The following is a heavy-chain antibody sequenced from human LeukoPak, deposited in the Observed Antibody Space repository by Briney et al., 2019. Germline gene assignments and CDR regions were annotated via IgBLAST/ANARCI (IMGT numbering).Heavy chain of an antibody. V-gene: IGHV4-34*01. J-gene: IGHJ4*02. D-gene: IGHD4-23*01. CDR2: INHSGST. CDR3: ARGLRWFNLLYYFDY. Sequence: TSETLSLTCAVYGGSFSGYYWSWIRQPPGKGLEWIGEINHSGSTNYNPSLKSRVTISVDTSKNQFSLKLSSVTAADTAVYYCARGLRWFNLLYYFDYWGQGTLVTVSS. CDR1: GGSFSGYY.